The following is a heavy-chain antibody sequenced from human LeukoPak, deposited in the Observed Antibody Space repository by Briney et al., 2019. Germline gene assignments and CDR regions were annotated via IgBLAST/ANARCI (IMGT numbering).Heavy chain of an antibody. CDR3: AKDLLAGGYYFDY. J-gene: IGHJ4*02. D-gene: IGHD3-3*01. CDR1: GFTFSHHW. CDR2: ISGSGGST. Sequence: PGGSLRLSCAASGFTFSHHWMSWVRQAPGKGLEWVSAISGSGGSTYYADSVKGRFTISRDNSKNTLYLQMNSLRAEDTAVYYCAKDLLAGGYYFDYWGQGTLVTVSS. V-gene: IGHV3-23*01.